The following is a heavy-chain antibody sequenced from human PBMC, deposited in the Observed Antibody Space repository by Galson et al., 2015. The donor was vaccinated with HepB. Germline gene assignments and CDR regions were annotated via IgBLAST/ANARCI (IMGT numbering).Heavy chain of an antibody. D-gene: IGHD3-10*01. V-gene: IGHV1-69*04. CDR1: GGIFSSYA. CDR3: ASVRFVQGVAPYNFDD. Sequence: SVKVSCKASGGIFSSYAISWVRQAHGQGLEWMGTVLPILGTPNYAQKFQGRVTITADKSTDTAYMELSSLRSEDTAVYYCASVRFVQGVAPYNFDDWGQGTLVTVSS. J-gene: IGHJ4*02. CDR2: VLPILGTP.